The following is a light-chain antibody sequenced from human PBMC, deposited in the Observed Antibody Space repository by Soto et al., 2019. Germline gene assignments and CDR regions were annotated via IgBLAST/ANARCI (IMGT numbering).Light chain of an antibody. CDR1: QTIGTS. V-gene: IGKV1-5*03. J-gene: IGKJ2*01. Sequence: DIQLTQSPSTLSASVGDRVIITCRASQTIGTSLAWYQERPGQATRLLIYKASTLERGVPSRFSGSGSGTEFTLTISNLQPEDFATYYCHLYNTYSPTLGQGTKLEI. CDR3: HLYNTYSPT. CDR2: KAS.